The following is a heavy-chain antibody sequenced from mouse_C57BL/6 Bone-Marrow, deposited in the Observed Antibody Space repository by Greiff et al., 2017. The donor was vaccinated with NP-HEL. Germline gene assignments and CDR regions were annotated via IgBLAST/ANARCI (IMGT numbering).Heavy chain of an antibody. CDR2: INPNNGGT. Sequence: VQLQQSGPELVKPGASVKMSCKASGYTFTDYNMHWVKQSHGKSLEWIGYINPNNGGTSYNQKFKGKATLTVNKSYSTAYMELRSLTSEDSAVYYCAIYYDYLRFAYWGQGTLVTVSA. J-gene: IGHJ3*01. CDR1: GYTFTDYN. V-gene: IGHV1-22*01. D-gene: IGHD2-4*01. CDR3: AIYYDYLRFAY.